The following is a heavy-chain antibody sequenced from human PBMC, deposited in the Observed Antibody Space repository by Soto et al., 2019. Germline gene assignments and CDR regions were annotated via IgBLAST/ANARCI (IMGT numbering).Heavy chain of an antibody. J-gene: IGHJ3*02. Sequence: GGSLRLSCAASGFTFSSYAMQWVRQAPGKGLEWVAVISYDGSNKYYADSVKGRFTISRDNSKNTLYLQMNSLRAEDTAVYYCARVWGGAFDIWGQGTMVTVSS. CDR2: ISYDGSNK. V-gene: IGHV3-30-3*01. CDR1: GFTFSSYA. CDR3: ARVWGGAFDI. D-gene: IGHD3-10*01.